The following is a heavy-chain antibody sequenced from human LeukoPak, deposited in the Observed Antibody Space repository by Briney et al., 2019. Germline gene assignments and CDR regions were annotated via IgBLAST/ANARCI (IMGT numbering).Heavy chain of an antibody. D-gene: IGHD2-8*01. V-gene: IGHV3-23*01. CDR2: LSGSGSGV. Sequence: GGSLRLSCVVSGFTFSTNGMSWVRQAPGKGLEWVSGLSGSGSGVYYADSVRGRLTISRDNSRNTLYLQLDSLRADDTAVYYCAKGLNWFDPWGQGTPVIVSS. CDR3: AKGLNWFDP. J-gene: IGHJ5*02. CDR1: GFTFSTNG.